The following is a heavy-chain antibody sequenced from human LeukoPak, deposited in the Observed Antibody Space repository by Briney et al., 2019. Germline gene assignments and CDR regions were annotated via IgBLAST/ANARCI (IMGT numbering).Heavy chain of an antibody. CDR3: AEGGSKGAYWFDP. Sequence: GGSLRLSCAASGFTFSDYYMSWIRQAPGKGLEWVSYISGSGTTIYYADSVKGRFTISRDNAKNSLYLQMNSLRAEDTAVYYCAEGGSKGAYWFDPWGQGTLVTVSS. CDR2: ISGSGTTI. V-gene: IGHV3-11*01. J-gene: IGHJ5*02. D-gene: IGHD3-16*01. CDR1: GFTFSDYY.